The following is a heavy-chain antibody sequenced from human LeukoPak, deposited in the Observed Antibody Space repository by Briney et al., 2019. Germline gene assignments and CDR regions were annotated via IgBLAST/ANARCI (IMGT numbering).Heavy chain of an antibody. D-gene: IGHD3-10*01. J-gene: IGHJ6*04. CDR2: INAGNGNT. CDR1: GYTFTSYA. Sequence: ASVKVSCKASGYTFTSYAMHGGRQAPGQRLEWMGWINAGNGNTKYSQKFQGRVTITRDTSPSTAYMELSSLRSEDTAVYYCARAPITMVRGAYEGRSYGMDVWGKGTTVTVSS. CDR3: ARAPITMVRGAYEGRSYGMDV. V-gene: IGHV1-3*01.